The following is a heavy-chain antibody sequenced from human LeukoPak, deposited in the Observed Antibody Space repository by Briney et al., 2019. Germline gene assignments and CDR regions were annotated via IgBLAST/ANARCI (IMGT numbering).Heavy chain of an antibody. CDR2: IIPILGTA. D-gene: IGHD3-10*01. J-gene: IGHJ6*02. CDR1: GGTFSSYT. CDR3: ATSIITMVRGVTHYYYYYGMDV. Sequence: GSSVKVSCKASGGTFSSYTISWVRQAPGQGLEWMGRIIPILGTANYAQKFQGRVTITADKSTSTAYMELSSLRSEDTAVYYCATSIITMVRGVTHYYYYYGMDVWGQGTTVTVSS. V-gene: IGHV1-69*08.